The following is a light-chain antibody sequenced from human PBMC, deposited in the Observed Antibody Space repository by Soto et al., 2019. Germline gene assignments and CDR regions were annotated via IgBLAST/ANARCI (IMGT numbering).Light chain of an antibody. V-gene: IGKV1-33*01. CDR1: EGINNY. CDR3: QHYHTLPPELN. CDR2: DAS. J-gene: IGKJ5*01. Sequence: DIQFTQSPSTLSASVVDRVTITCQASEGINNYLNWYQQKPGEAPKLLIYDASDLETGVPSRFSGSVSGSDFNFTISNVQPEDVATYFCQHYHTLPPELNFGQGTRLEIK.